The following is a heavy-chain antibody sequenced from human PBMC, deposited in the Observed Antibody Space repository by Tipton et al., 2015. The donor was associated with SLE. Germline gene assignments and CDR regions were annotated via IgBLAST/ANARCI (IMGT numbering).Heavy chain of an antibody. CDR1: GFTFSSYA. CDR3: AKDVGLGLYYFDY. J-gene: IGHJ4*02. Sequence: SLRLSCAASGFTFSSYAMSWVRQAPGKGLEWVSAISGSGGSTYYADSVKGRFTISRDNSKNTLYLQMNSLRAQDTAVYYCAKDVGLGLYYFDYWGQGILVTVSS. V-gene: IGHV3-23*01. CDR2: ISGSGGST. D-gene: IGHD3/OR15-3a*01.